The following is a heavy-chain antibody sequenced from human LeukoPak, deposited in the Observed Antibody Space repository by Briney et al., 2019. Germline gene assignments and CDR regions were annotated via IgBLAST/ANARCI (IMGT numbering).Heavy chain of an antibody. V-gene: IGHV1-18*01. D-gene: IGHD2-15*01. CDR1: GYTFTSYG. CDR3: ARALDGVVVEY. J-gene: IGHJ4*02. Sequence: AAVKVSCKASGYTFTSYGISWVRQAPGQGLEWMGWISAYNCNTNYAQKHQGRVTMTTDTSTSTAYTELRSLRSDDTAVYYCARALDGVVVEYWGQGTLVTVSS. CDR2: ISAYNCNT.